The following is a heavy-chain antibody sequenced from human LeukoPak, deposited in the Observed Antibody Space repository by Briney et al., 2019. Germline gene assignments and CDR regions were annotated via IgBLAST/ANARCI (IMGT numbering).Heavy chain of an antibody. Sequence: GGSLRLSCAASGFTFSSYGMHWVRQAPGKGLEWVAVIWYGGSNKYYADSVKGRFTISRDNSKNTLYLQMNSLRAEDTAVYYCAKDGGIVGATTWGYYFDYWGQGTLVTVSS. CDR3: AKDGGIVGATTWGYYFDY. D-gene: IGHD1-26*01. J-gene: IGHJ4*02. CDR2: IWYGGSNK. CDR1: GFTFSSYG. V-gene: IGHV3-30*02.